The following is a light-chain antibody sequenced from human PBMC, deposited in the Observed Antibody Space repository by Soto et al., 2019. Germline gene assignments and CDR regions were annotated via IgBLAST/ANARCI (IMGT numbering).Light chain of an antibody. V-gene: IGLV3-21*04. CDR2: YDS. J-gene: IGLJ1*01. CDR1: NIGNKR. Sequence: SYELTQPPSVSVAPEKTATITCAGNNIGNKRVHWYRQKPGQAPVLLISYDSDRPSGIPERFSGSNSENTATLTISRVEAGDEADYYCQVWDIMTDNYVFGSGTKLTVL. CDR3: QVWDIMTDNYV.